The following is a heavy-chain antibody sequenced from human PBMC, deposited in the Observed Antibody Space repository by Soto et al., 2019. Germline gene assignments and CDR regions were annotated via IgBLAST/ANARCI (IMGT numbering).Heavy chain of an antibody. Sequence: QVQLVQSGAELKKPGASVKVSCKASGYTFTNYGISWVRQAPGQGLEWMGWINTYHGNTKYAQKLYGRVTMTKDTSTSTAYMELTSLRSDDTAVYYCARSPGYSASWGYFYYGMKIWGQGTTVIVSS. J-gene: IGHJ6*02. CDR1: GYTFTNYG. CDR3: ARSPGYSASWGYFYYGMKI. CDR2: INTYHGNT. V-gene: IGHV1-18*01. D-gene: IGHD6-13*01.